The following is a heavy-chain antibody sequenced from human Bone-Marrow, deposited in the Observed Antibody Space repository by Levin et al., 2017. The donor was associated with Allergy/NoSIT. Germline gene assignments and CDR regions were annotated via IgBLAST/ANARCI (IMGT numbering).Heavy chain of an antibody. D-gene: IGHD3-3*01. J-gene: IGHJ5*02. V-gene: IGHV3-30*04. CDR1: GFTFSSYA. CDR3: ARDVVTIFGVANNWFDP. Sequence: GGSLRLSCAASGFTFSSYAMHWVRQAPGKGLEWVAVISYDGSNKYYADSVKGRFTISRDNSKNTLYLQMNSLRAEDTAVYYCARDVVTIFGVANNWFDPWGQGTLVTVSS. CDR2: ISYDGSNK.